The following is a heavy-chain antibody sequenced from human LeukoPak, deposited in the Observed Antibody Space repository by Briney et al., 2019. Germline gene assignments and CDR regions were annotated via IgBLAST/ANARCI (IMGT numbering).Heavy chain of an antibody. V-gene: IGHV3-48*02. CDR1: GFAFSSYS. J-gene: IGHJ4*02. Sequence: GGSLRLSCAASGFAFSSYSMNWVRQAPGKGLEWVPYISRTSSTIYYADSVKGRFTISRDNAQNSLYLQMNSLRDEDTAVYYCARVSGSYYGYFDYWGQGTLVTVSS. CDR2: ISRTSSTI. CDR3: ARVSGSYYGYFDY. D-gene: IGHD1-26*01.